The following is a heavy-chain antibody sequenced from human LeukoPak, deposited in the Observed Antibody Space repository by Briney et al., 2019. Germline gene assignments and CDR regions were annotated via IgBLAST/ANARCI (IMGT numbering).Heavy chain of an antibody. Sequence: GGSLRLSCAASGFTFSRYTMNWVRQAPGKGLEWVSYISSSGSTKYYADSVKGRFTISRDNSKNTLYLQMNSLRAEDTAVYYCAKEGPVVVPAAMPNYYYYYMDVWGKGTTVTVSS. CDR2: ISSSGSTK. CDR3: AKEGPVVVPAAMPNYYYYYMDV. J-gene: IGHJ6*03. D-gene: IGHD2-2*01. V-gene: IGHV3-48*01. CDR1: GFTFSRYT.